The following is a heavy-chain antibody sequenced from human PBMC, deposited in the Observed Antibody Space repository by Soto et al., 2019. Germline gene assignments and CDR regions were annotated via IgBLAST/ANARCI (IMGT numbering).Heavy chain of an antibody. Sequence: QITLKESGPTLVKPTQTLTLTCTFSGFSLSTNGVGVGWIRQPPGKALEWLALIYWDDDKRYSPSLQSRLTITKDTSKKQVGLTMTNMDPVDKATYYCAQRRDPWLLRWFDPWGQGTLVNGSS. CDR3: AQRRDPWLLRWFDP. CDR2: IYWDDDK. V-gene: IGHV2-5*02. CDR1: GFSLSTNGVG. D-gene: IGHD2-15*01. J-gene: IGHJ5*02.